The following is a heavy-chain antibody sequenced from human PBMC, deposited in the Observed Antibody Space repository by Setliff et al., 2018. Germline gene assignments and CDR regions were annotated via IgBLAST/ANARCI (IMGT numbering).Heavy chain of an antibody. CDR1: GDSISSGSYY. J-gene: IGHJ5*02. CDR3: ARAGPTVTFFRVLVISWWDP. Sequence: PSETLSLTCTVSGDSISSGSYYWTWIRQPAGKGLEWIGHFHTGGSTNYNRSLRSRVSISVDTSKNQFSLKLSSETAADTATYYCARAGPTVTFFRVLVISWWDPWGQGSLVTVS. V-gene: IGHV4-61*09. D-gene: IGHD3-3*01. CDR2: FHTGGST.